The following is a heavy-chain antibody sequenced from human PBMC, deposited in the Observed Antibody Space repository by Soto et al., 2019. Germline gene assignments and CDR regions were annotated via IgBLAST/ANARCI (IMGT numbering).Heavy chain of an antibody. J-gene: IGHJ5*02. D-gene: IGHD3-10*01. CDR3: ARDRDYYGSGRYNWFAP. CDR1: GGTFSSYT. CDR2: IIPILGIA. Sequence: QVQLVQSGAEVKKPGSSVKVSCKASGGTFSSYTISWVRQAPGQGLEWMGRIIPILGIANYAQKFQGRVTITADKSTSTAYMGLSSLRSADTAVYYCARDRDYYGSGRYNWFAPWGQGTLVTVSS. V-gene: IGHV1-69*08.